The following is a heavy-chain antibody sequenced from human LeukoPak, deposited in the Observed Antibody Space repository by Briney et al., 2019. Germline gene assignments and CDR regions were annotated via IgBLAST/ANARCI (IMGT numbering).Heavy chain of an antibody. Sequence: GGSLRLSCAASGFSFSGSDIHWVRQASGKGLEWVGHIRSKANNYATESSASVKGRFNISRDESKNTAYLQMNSLKTEDTAVYYCMAAVDLGSGYWEVYWGQGTLVTVSS. J-gene: IGHJ4*02. D-gene: IGHD3-22*01. V-gene: IGHV3-73*01. CDR2: IRSKANNYAT. CDR3: MAAVDLGSGYWEVY. CDR1: GFSFSGSD.